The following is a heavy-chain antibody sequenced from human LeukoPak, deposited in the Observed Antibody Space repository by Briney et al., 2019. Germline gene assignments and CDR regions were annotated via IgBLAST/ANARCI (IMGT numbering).Heavy chain of an antibody. CDR2: IYTSGST. CDR1: GGSISSYY. V-gene: IGHV4-4*07. Sequence: SETLSLTCTVSGGSISSYYWSLIRQPAWKRLEWIGRIYTSGSTNYNPSLKSRVTMSVDKSKNQFSLKLSSVTAADTAVYYCARDVGARLPGYWGQGTLVTVSS. J-gene: IGHJ4*02. CDR3: ARDVGARLPGY. D-gene: IGHD6-6*01.